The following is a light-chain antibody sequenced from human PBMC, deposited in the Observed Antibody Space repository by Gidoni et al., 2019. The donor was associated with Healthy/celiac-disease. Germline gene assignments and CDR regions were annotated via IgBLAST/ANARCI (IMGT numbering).Light chain of an antibody. J-gene: IGKJ1*01. Sequence: AIRLTQSPSSFSAPTGDRVTNTSRASQGISSYLAWYQQKPGKAPKLLIYAASTLQSGVQSRFSCSGAGTDFTLTISCLQSEDFATYYCQQYYSYPRTFGQGTKVEIK. CDR2: AAS. CDR1: QGISSY. V-gene: IGKV1-8*01. CDR3: QQYYSYPRT.